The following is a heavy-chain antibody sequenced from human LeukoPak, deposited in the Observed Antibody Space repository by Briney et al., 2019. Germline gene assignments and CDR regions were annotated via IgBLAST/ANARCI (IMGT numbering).Heavy chain of an antibody. J-gene: IGHJ6*02. Sequence: SSETLSLTCTVSGGSISSYYWSWIRQPPGKGLEWIGYIYYSGSTNYNPSLKSRVTISVDTSKKQFSLKLCSVTAADMGVYYCARDREGYYGMDVWRQGPRVSVSS. CDR3: ARDREGYYGMDV. V-gene: IGHV4-59*01. CDR1: GGSISSYY. CDR2: IYYSGST.